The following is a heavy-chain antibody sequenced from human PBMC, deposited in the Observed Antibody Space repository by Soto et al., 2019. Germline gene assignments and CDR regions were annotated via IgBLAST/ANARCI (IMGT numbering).Heavy chain of an antibody. D-gene: IGHD3-22*01. CDR2: INPTGGGT. CDR1: GYTFTDYY. CDR3: ARSFSSRYFYNKYAMDV. Sequence: ASVKVSCKASGYTFTDYYIHWVRQAPGQGLEWMSWINPTGGGTNYAQKFRGRVTMTRDTSTSTAYLELSRLTSDDTAVFYCARSFSSRYFYNKYAMDVWGQGTTVTVSS. V-gene: IGHV1-2*02. J-gene: IGHJ6*02.